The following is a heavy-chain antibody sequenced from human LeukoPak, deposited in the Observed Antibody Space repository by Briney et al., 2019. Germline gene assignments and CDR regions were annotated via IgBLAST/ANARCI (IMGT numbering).Heavy chain of an antibody. D-gene: IGHD6-19*01. J-gene: IGHJ4*02. V-gene: IGHV4-59*08. CDR3: ARAVSGRFDY. CDR2: IYYSGST. CDR1: GGSISNYY. Sequence: SETLSLTCTVSGGSISNYYWSWIRQPPGKGLEWIGYIYYSGSTNYNPSLKSRVTISVDTSKNQFSLKLSSVTAADTAIYYCARAVSGRFDYWGQGTLVTVSS.